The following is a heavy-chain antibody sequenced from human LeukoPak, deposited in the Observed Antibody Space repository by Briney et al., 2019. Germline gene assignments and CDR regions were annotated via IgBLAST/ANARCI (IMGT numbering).Heavy chain of an antibody. CDR2: ISSSSSTI. V-gene: IGHV3-48*04. CDR1: GFTFSSYS. D-gene: IGHD3-10*01. Sequence: PGGSLRLSCAASGFTFSSYSMNWVRQAPGKGLEWVSYISSSSSTIYYADSVKGRFTISRDNAKNSLYLQMNSLRAEDTAVYYCAKDLMVRGVIITGPFAFDIWGQGTMVTVSS. J-gene: IGHJ3*02. CDR3: AKDLMVRGVIITGPFAFDI.